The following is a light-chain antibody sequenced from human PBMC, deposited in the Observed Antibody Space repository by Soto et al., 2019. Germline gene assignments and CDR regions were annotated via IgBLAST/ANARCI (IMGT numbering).Light chain of an antibody. V-gene: IGLV2-11*01. CDR2: DVS. Sequence: QSALTQPRSVSGPPGQSGSISCSGTSSDVGTYNYVSWYQQHPGKAPKLMIYDVSKRPSGVPDRFSGSKSGNTASLTISGLQAEDEADYYCCSYAGGYTHAVFGGGTQLTVL. CDR3: CSYAGGYTHAV. CDR1: SSDVGTYNY. J-gene: IGLJ2*01.